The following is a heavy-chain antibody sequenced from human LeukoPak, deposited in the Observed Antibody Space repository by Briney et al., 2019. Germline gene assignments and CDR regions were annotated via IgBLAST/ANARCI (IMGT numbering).Heavy chain of an antibody. V-gene: IGHV4-59*11. CDR2: IYYSGST. CDR1: GGSISSHY. J-gene: IGHJ4*02. CDR3: ARRNYDYGIDY. Sequence: PSETLSLTCTVSGGSISSHYWSWIRQPPGKGLEWIGYIYYSGSTNYNPSLKSRVTISVDTSKNQFSLKLSSVTAADTAVYYCARRNYDYGIDYWGQGTLVTVSS. D-gene: IGHD4-17*01.